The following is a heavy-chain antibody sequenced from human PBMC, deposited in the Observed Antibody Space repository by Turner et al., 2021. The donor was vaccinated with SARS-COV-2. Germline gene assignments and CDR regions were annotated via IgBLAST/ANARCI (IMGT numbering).Heavy chain of an antibody. D-gene: IGHD1-26*01. Sequence: QVQLVESGGGVVQPGRSRRLSCAASGFTFSSYGMHWVRQAPGKGLEWVAVIWYDGSNKYYADSVKGRFTISRDNSKNTLYLQMNSLRAEDTAVYYCAREGGVGATTGFDIWGQGTMVTVSS. CDR2: IWYDGSNK. CDR1: GFTFSSYG. J-gene: IGHJ3*02. V-gene: IGHV3-33*01. CDR3: AREGGVGATTGFDI.